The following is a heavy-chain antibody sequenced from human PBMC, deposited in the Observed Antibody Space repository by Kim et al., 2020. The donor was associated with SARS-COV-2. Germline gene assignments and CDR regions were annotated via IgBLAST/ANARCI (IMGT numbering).Heavy chain of an antibody. CDR2: IYHSGST. V-gene: IGHV4-4*02. CDR1: GGSISSSNR. CDR3: ASFSQGHALSSFDY. J-gene: IGHJ4*02. D-gene: IGHD3-10*01. Sequence: SETLSLTCAVSGGSISSSNRWSWVRQPPGKGLVWIGEIYHSGSTNYNPSLKSRVTISVDKSKNQFSLKLSSVTAADTAVYYCASFSQGHALSSFDYWGQGTLVTVSS.